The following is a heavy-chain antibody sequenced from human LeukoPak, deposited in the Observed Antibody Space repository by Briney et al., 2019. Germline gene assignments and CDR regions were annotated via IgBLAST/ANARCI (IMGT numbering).Heavy chain of an antibody. J-gene: IGHJ5*02. CDR1: GFTFSDYC. V-gene: IGHV3-7*01. CDR2: IRQDGRDE. D-gene: IGHD3-10*01. Sequence: GGSLRLSCAVSGFTFSDYCMTWVRQTPGKGLEWVANIRQDGRDETYVNSVKGRFTISRDNAKSLLFLQMNSLRAEDTAVYYCARDKWFGEKGFDPWGQGTLVTVSS. CDR3: ARDKWFGEKGFDP.